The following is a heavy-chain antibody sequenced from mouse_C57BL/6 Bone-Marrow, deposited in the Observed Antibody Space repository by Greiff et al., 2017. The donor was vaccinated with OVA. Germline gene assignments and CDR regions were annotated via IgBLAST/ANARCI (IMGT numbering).Heavy chain of an antibody. J-gene: IGHJ4*01. CDR1: GYTFTSYW. CDR3: ARRGNSYGSSPYYAMDY. CDR2: IHPNSGST. Sequence: QVQLQQPGAELVKPGASVKLSCKASGYTFTSYWMHWVKQRPGQGLEWIGMIHPNSGSTNYNEKFKSKATLTVDKSSSTAYMQLSSLTSEDSAVYYCARRGNSYGSSPYYAMDYWGQGTSVTVSS. D-gene: IGHD1-1*01. V-gene: IGHV1-64*01.